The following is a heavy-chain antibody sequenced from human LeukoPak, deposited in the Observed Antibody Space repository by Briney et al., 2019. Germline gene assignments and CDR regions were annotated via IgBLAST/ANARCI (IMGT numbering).Heavy chain of an antibody. CDR2: ISHGGSDS. CDR3: AKELYFGSGSYPDY. D-gene: IGHD3-10*01. J-gene: IGHJ4*02. Sequence: GRSLRLSCAASGFTFSSYGMHWVRQAPGKGLEWVAVISHGGSDSHYADSVKGQFTISRDNSKNTVYLQMSSLRPEDTAVYFCAKELYFGSGSYPDYWGQGTLVRVSS. V-gene: IGHV3-30*18. CDR1: GFTFSSYG.